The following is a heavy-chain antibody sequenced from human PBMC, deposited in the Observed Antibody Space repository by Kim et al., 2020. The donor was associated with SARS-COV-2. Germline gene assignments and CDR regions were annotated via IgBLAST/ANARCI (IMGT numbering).Heavy chain of an antibody. J-gene: IGHJ4*02. CDR1: GFTFSDYY. D-gene: IGHD6-13*01. CDR3: ARLPSIQQLALIY. CDR2: ISSSGSTI. Sequence: GVSLRLSCAASGFTFSDYYMSWIRQAPGKGLEWVSYISSSGSTIYYADSVKGRFTISRDNAKNSLYLQMNSLRAEDTAVYYCARLPSIQQLALIYWGQGTLVTVSS. V-gene: IGHV3-11*04.